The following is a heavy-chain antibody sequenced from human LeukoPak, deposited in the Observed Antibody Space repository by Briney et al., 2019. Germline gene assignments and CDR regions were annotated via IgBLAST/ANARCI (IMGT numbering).Heavy chain of an antibody. CDR3: ARHSAARFDY. D-gene: IGHD6-6*01. V-gene: IGHV4-59*08. CDR2: IYYSGST. J-gene: IGHJ4*02. CDR1: GGSISSYY. Sequence: SETLSLTCTVSGGSISSYYWSWIRQPPGKGLEWIGYIYYSGSTNYNPSLKSRVTISVDTSKNQFSLKLGSVTAADTAVYYCARHSAARFDYWGQGTLVTVSS.